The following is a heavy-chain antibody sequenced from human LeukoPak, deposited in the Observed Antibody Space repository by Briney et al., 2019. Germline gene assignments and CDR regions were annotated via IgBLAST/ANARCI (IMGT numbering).Heavy chain of an antibody. V-gene: IGHV1-24*01. CDR2: FDPEDGET. CDR3: ARAVGYNWNYFDY. D-gene: IGHD1-20*01. J-gene: IGHJ4*02. Sequence: GASVKVSCKVSGYTLTELSMHWVRQAPGKGLEWMGGFDPEDGETIYAQKFQGRVTMTRDTSISTVYMELSRLRSDDTAVYYCARAVGYNWNYFDYWGQGTLVTVSS. CDR1: GYTLTELS.